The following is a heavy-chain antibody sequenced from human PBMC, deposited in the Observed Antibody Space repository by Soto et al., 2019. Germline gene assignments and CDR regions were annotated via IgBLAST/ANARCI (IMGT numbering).Heavy chain of an antibody. Sequence: GGSLRLSCAASGFTFSSYAMSWVRQAPGKGLEWVSAISGSGGSTYYADSVKGRFTISRDNSKNTLYLQMNSLRAEDTAVYYCAKSRVLMVYASTYFDYWGQGTLVTVSS. CDR3: AKSRVLMVYASTYFDY. CDR1: GFTFSSYA. J-gene: IGHJ4*02. D-gene: IGHD2-8*01. V-gene: IGHV3-23*01. CDR2: ISGSGGST.